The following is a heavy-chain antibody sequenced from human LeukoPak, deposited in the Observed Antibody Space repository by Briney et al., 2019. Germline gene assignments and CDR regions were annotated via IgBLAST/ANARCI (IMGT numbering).Heavy chain of an antibody. Sequence: PSETLSLTCTVSGGSISSGSYYWSWIRQPAGKGLEWIGRIYTSGSTNYNPSLKSRVTISVDTSKNQFSLKLSSVTAADTAVYYCARESSWERPPRERNWFDPWGQGTLVTVSS. J-gene: IGHJ5*02. CDR1: GGSISSGSYY. CDR2: IYTSGST. CDR3: ARESSWERPPRERNWFDP. D-gene: IGHD2-15*01. V-gene: IGHV4-61*02.